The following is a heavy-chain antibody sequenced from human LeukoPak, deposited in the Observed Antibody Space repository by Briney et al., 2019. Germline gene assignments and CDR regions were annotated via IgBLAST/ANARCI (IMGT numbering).Heavy chain of an antibody. CDR3: ARDATEYGDSHFDW. CDR2: IWNDGSHQ. J-gene: IGHJ4*02. D-gene: IGHD4-17*01. V-gene: IGHV3-33*01. Sequence: PGGSLRLSCSASGFSFSSYGMHWVRQAPGKGLEWVAVIWNDGSHQYYADSEKGRFTISRDNSRNTVYLQMNRLTVDDTAVYYCARDATEYGDSHFDWWGQGTLVTVSS. CDR1: GFSFSSYG.